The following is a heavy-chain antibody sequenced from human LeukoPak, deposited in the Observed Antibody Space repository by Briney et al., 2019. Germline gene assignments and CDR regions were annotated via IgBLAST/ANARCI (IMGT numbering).Heavy chain of an antibody. CDR3: ARDRYDWNFTYYYYMDV. Sequence: SETLSLTCTVSGASITSYHRSWIRQPAGKGLEWIGRMFYSGNTDYNPSLKSRVTMSVDTSKNQFSLKLSSVTAADTAVYYCARDRYDWNFTYYYYMDVWGKGTTVTVSS. CDR1: GASITSYH. V-gene: IGHV4-4*07. D-gene: IGHD1-7*01. J-gene: IGHJ6*03. CDR2: MFYSGNT.